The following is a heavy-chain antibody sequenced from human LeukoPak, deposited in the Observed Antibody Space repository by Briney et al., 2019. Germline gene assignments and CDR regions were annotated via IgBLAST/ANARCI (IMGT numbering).Heavy chain of an antibody. CDR1: GGSFSGYY. CDR3: ARFRGAPPYYYYMDV. V-gene: IGHV4-34*01. D-gene: IGHD3-10*01. CDR2: INHSGST. Sequence: SETLSLTCAVYGGSFSGYYWSWIRQPPGKGLEWFGEINHSGSTNYNPSLKSRVTISVDTSKNQFSLKLSSVTAADTAVYYCARFRGAPPYYYYMDVWGKGTTVTVSS. J-gene: IGHJ6*03.